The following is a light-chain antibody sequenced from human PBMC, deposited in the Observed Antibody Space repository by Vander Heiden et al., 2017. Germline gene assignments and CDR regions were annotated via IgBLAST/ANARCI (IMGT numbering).Light chain of an antibody. V-gene: IGKV3-11*01. CDR3: QQRSNGHPVVT. J-gene: IGKJ3*01. CDR2: DAS. CDR1: QSVSSY. Sequence: EIVLTQSPATLSLSPGERATLSCRASQSVSSYLAWYKQKPGQAPRLLIYDASNRATGSTARFSGSGDGTDVTLTISSREQEDFEVYYCQQRSNGHPVVTFGHGTKVDIK.